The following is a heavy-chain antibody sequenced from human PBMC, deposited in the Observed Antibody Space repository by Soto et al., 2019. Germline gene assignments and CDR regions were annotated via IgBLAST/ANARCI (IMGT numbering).Heavy chain of an antibody. J-gene: IGHJ6*03. Sequence: QVQLVQSGAEVKKPGASVRVSCEASGYRFTNYGISWVRQAPGQGLEWMGWISAHLGDTHYPQSLQGRVTLTTESSTRTVYMAQSSLIAGDTAVYYCARAPSTFCSGGSCWFYMDVWGEGTTVTVSS. CDR1: GYRFTNYG. CDR2: ISAHLGDT. D-gene: IGHD2-15*01. V-gene: IGHV1-18*01. CDR3: ARAPSTFCSGGSCWFYMDV.